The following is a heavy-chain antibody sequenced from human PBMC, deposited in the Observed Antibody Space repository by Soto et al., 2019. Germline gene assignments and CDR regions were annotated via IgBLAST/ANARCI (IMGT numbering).Heavy chain of an antibody. J-gene: IGHJ5*02. Sequence: VSCKASGGTFSSYTISWVRQAPGQGFEWMGRIISILGIANYAQKFQGRVTFTADKSTSPAYMELSCLRSEDTAVYYCARNREYQLLPASWFDPWGQGTLVTVSS. CDR1: GGTFSSYT. CDR2: IISILGIA. CDR3: ARNREYQLLPASWFDP. V-gene: IGHV1-69*02. D-gene: IGHD2-2*01.